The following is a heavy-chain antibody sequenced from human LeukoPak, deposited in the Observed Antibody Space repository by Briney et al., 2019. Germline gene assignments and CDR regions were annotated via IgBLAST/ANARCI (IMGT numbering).Heavy chain of an antibody. D-gene: IGHD3-10*01. Sequence: GASVKVSFTASGFTFTISTIQWVRQARGQRLEWIGWIVVCSGNTNNAQKFQERVIITRDMSTTTVYMELSSLRSEDTAVYYCAGTPWFGELTLDYWGQGTLVTVSS. V-gene: IGHV1-58*02. J-gene: IGHJ4*02. CDR1: GFTFTIST. CDR2: IVVCSGNT. CDR3: AGTPWFGELTLDY.